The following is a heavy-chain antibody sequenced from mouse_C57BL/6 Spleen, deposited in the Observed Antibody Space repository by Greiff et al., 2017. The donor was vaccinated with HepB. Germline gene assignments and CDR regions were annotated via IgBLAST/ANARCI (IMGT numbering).Heavy chain of an antibody. V-gene: IGHV5-9-1*02. D-gene: IGHD2-5*01. J-gene: IGHJ2*01. CDR1: GFTFSSYA. CDR3: TREGSNWSFDY. CDR2: ISSGGDYI. Sequence: EVMLVESGEGLVKPGGSLKLSCAASGFTFSSYAMSWVRQTPEKRLEWVAYISSGGDYIYYADTVKGRFTISRDNARNTLYLQMSSLKSEDTAMYYCTREGSNWSFDYWGQGTTLTVSS.